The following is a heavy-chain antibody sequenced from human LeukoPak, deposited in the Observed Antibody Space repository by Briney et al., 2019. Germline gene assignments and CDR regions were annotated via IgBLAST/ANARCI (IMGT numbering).Heavy chain of an antibody. CDR3: AREKSMALDY. CDR2: INPNSGDT. V-gene: IGHV1-2*02. CDR1: GYTFTGYY. D-gene: IGHD2-8*01. J-gene: IGHJ4*02. Sequence: ASVKVSCKASGYTFTGYYMHWVRQAPGQGLEWMGSINPNSGDTDYVQKFQGRVTMTRDTSISTAYMELSRLTSDDTAVYYCAREKSMALDYWGQGTLVTVSS.